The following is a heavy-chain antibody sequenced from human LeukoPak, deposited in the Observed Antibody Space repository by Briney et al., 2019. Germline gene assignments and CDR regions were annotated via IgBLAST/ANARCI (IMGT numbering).Heavy chain of an antibody. J-gene: IGHJ4*02. CDR2: IYYSGST. D-gene: IGHD3-10*01. CDR1: GGSISSYY. V-gene: IGHV4-59*08. CDR3: ATYGVRGVIRY. Sequence: SETLSLTCTVSGGSISSYYWSWIRQPPGKGLEWIGYIYYSGSTNYNPSLKSRVTISVDTSKNQFSLKLSSVTAADTAVYYCATYGVRGVIRYWGQGTLVTVSS.